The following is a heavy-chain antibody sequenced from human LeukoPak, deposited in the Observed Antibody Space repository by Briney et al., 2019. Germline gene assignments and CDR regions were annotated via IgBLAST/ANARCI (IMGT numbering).Heavy chain of an antibody. Sequence: VGSLRLSCAASGFTFSSYGMHWVRQAPGKGLEWVAFIRYDGSNKYYADSVKGRFTISRDNSKNTLYLQMNSLRAEDTAVYYCAKDLGRTYHFDYWGQGTLVTVSS. CDR2: IRYDGSNK. D-gene: IGHD2-15*01. CDR1: GFTFSSYG. CDR3: AKDLGRTYHFDY. J-gene: IGHJ4*02. V-gene: IGHV3-30*02.